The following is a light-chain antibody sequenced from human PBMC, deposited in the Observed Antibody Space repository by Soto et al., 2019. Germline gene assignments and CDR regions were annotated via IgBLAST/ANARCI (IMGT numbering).Light chain of an antibody. Sequence: DIVMTQSPDSLAVSLGERATINCKSSRSIFYSSNNKNFLAWYQQKPGQPPKLLIYWASTRESGVPDRFSVSESGTDFTLTISSLQAEDVAVYYGQQYYDTPPTFGGGTKVEIK. CDR2: WAS. J-gene: IGKJ4*01. V-gene: IGKV4-1*01. CDR3: QQYYDTPPT. CDR1: RSIFYSSNNKNF.